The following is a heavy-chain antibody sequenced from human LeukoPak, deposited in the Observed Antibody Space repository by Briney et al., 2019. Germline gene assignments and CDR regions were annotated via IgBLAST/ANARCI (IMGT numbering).Heavy chain of an antibody. CDR1: GGSFSGYY. J-gene: IGHJ4*02. D-gene: IGHD5-18*01. V-gene: IGHV4-34*01. Sequence: SETLSLTCAVYGGSFSGYYWSWIRQPPGKGLEWIGEINHSGSTNYNPSLKSRVTISVDTSKNQFSLKLSSVTAADTAVYYCARGGYSYGFGFDYWGQGTLVTVS. CDR2: INHSGST. CDR3: ARGGYSYGFGFDY.